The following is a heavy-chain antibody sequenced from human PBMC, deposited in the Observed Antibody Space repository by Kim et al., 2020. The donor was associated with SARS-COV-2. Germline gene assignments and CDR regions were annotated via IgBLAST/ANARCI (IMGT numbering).Heavy chain of an antibody. CDR2: ISGSGGST. D-gene: IGHD3-9*01. CDR3: AKAYYDILYYYYGMDV. CDR1: GFTFSSYA. J-gene: IGHJ6*02. Sequence: GGSLRLSCAASGFTFSSYAMSWVRQAPGKGLEWVSAISGSGGSTYYADSVKGRITISRDNSKNTLYLQMNSLRAEDTAVYYCAKAYYDILYYYYGMDVWGQGTTVTVSS. V-gene: IGHV3-23*01.